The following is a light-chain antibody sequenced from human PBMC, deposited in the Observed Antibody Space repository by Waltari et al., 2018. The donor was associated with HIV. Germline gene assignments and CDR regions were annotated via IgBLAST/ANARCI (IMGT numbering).Light chain of an antibody. Sequence: LVLTLSSATLSLSPGDSATLSCRASQSISRCLAWYQHKPGKAPRLLIHAASNRANGIPARFSGSGSVTDLTLTISSLESEDFAVYYCQQRDNWPLTFGGGTKVEIK. CDR2: AAS. CDR1: QSISRC. J-gene: IGKJ4*01. CDR3: QQRDNWPLT. V-gene: IGKV3-11*01.